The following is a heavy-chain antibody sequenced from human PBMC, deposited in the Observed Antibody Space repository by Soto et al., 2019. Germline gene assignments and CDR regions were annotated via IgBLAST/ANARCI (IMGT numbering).Heavy chain of an antibody. Sequence: GGSLRLSCAASGFTFNIFTMHWVRQAPGKGLEWVANIKQDGSEKYYVDSVKGRFTISRDNAKNSLYLQMNSLRAEDTAVYYCARDYPISSGWYYFDYWGQGTLVTVSS. J-gene: IGHJ4*02. CDR3: ARDYPISSGWYYFDY. CDR2: IKQDGSEK. V-gene: IGHV3-7*01. D-gene: IGHD6-19*01. CDR1: GFTFNIFT.